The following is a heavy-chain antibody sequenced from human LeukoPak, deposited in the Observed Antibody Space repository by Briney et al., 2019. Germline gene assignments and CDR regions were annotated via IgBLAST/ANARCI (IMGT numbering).Heavy chain of an antibody. CDR2: ISAYNGNT. Sequence: GASVKVSCKASGYTLTNHGITWVRQAPGQGLEWMGWISAYNGNTNYAQKLQGRVTMTTDTSTSTAYMELRSQRSDDTAVYYCARDKEFHSGSYYYWGQGTLVTVSS. D-gene: IGHD1-26*01. CDR3: ARDKEFHSGSYYY. CDR1: GYTLTNHG. V-gene: IGHV1-18*01. J-gene: IGHJ4*02.